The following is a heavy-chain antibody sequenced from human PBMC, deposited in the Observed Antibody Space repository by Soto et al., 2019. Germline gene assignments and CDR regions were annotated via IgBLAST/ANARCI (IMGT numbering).Heavy chain of an antibody. J-gene: IGHJ6*02. V-gene: IGHV4-59*01. D-gene: IGHD3-3*01. CDR3: AREKYIPDFNYYYYGMDV. CDR1: GGSISSYY. CDR2: IYYSGST. Sequence: PSETLSLTCTVSGGSISSYYWSWIRQPPGKGLEWIGYIYYSGSTNYNPSLKSRVTISVDTSKNQFSLKPSSVTAADTAVYYCAREKYIPDFNYYYYGMDVWGQGTTVTVSS.